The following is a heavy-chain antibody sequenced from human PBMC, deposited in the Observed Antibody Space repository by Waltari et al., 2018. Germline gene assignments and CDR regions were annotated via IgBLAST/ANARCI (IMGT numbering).Heavy chain of an antibody. D-gene: IGHD6-13*01. V-gene: IGHV4-39*07. CDR1: GGSISSSSYY. J-gene: IGHJ5*02. Sequence: QLQLQESGPGLVKPSETLSLTCTVSGGSISSSSYYWGWTRQPPGKGLEWIGSNYYSGSTYYNPSLKSRVTISVDTSKNQFSLKLSSVTAADTAVYYCARDLRWEAAAGTRWFDPWGQGTLVTVSS. CDR3: ARDLRWEAAAGTRWFDP. CDR2: NYYSGST.